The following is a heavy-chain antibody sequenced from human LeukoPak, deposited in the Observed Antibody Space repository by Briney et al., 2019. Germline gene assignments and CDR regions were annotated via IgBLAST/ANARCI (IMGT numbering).Heavy chain of an antibody. V-gene: IGHV4-31*03. D-gene: IGHD3-10*01. CDR3: ARGDYYGSGSYLYNWFDP. Sequence: SQTLSLTCTVSGGSISSGGYYWSWIRQHPGKGLEWIGYIYYSGSTYYNPSLKSRVTISVDTSKNQFSLKLSSVTAADTAVYYCARGDYYGSGSYLYNWFDPWGQGTLVTVSS. CDR2: IYYSGST. J-gene: IGHJ5*02. CDR1: GGSISSGGYY.